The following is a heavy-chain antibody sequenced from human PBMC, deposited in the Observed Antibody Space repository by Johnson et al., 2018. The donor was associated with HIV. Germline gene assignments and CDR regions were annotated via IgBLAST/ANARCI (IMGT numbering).Heavy chain of an antibody. J-gene: IGHJ3*02. D-gene: IGHD6-6*01. CDR3: AKGPNGQLDDAFHI. CDR2: ISGSGGST. CDR1: GFTFSSYA. Sequence: MQLVESGGGLVQPGGSLRLSCAASGFTFSSYAMSWVRQAPGKGLEWVSAISGSGGSTYYADSVKGRFTISRDNPNKTLYRQMKSRRPEDSAVYYCAKGPNGQLDDAFHIWGQGTIVTVSS. V-gene: IGHV3-23*04.